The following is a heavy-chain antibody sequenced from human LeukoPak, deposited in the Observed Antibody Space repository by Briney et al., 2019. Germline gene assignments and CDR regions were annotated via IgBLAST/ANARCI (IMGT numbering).Heavy chain of an antibody. CDR3: AKDGQGELRYFDYLDY. CDR1: GFTFSNAW. Sequence: GGSLRLSCAASGFTFSNAWMSWVRQAPGKGLEWIGRIKSKSDGGTTDYAAPVQGRFTISRDNSKNTLYLQMNSLRAEDTAVYYCAKDGQGELRYFDYLDYWGQGTLVTVSS. V-gene: IGHV3-15*01. D-gene: IGHD3-9*01. CDR2: IKSKSDGGTT. J-gene: IGHJ4*02.